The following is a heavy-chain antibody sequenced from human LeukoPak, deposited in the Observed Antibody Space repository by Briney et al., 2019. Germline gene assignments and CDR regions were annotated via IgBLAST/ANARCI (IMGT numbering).Heavy chain of an antibody. D-gene: IGHD2-15*01. CDR2: ISSSSSYI. V-gene: IGHV3-21*01. CDR1: GFTFSSYS. J-gene: IGHJ4*02. Sequence: GGSLRLSCAASGFTFSSYSMNWVRQAPGKGLEWVSSISSSSSYIYYADSVKGRFTISRDNAKNSLYLQVNSLRAEDTAVYYCARRVVAATPAEYYFDYWGQGTLVTVSS. CDR3: ARRVVAATPAEYYFDY.